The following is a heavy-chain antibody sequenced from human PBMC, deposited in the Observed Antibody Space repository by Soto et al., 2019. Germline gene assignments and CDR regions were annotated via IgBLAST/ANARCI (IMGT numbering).Heavy chain of an antibody. J-gene: IGHJ4*02. Sequence: SETLSLTCTVSGGSISPYYWSWIRQPPGKGLEWVGYIYYGGSTSYNPSLKSRVTISLETSKSQISLRLNSVTAADTAVYYCARLGEYYQSLDYWGQGALVTVSS. D-gene: IGHD2-2*01. CDR2: IYYGGST. CDR3: ARLGEYYQSLDY. CDR1: GGSISPYY. V-gene: IGHV4-59*08.